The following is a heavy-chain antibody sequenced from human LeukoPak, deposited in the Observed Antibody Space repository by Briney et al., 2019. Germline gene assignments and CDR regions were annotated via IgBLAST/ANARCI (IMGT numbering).Heavy chain of an antibody. CDR1: GSSLSTSAVG. J-gene: IGHJ4*02. V-gene: IGHV2-5*02. Sequence: SGPTLVNPTQTLTLTCAFSGSSLSTSAVGVGWIRQPPGKALEWLALIYWDDDKRYSPSLKSRLTITKDTSKNHVVLTMTNMDPVDTATYYCAHRLGGSYYFDYWGQGTLVTVSS. D-gene: IGHD1-26*01. CDR2: IYWDDDK. CDR3: AHRLGGSYYFDY.